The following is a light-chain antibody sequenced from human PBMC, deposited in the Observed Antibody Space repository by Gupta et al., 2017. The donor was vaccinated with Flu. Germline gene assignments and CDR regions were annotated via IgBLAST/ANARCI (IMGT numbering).Light chain of an antibody. CDR3: QQSGTSPPT. J-gene: IGKJ1*01. Sequence: GTLSLSPGERATLSCRASQSVSSSYLDWYQQKPGQAPRLLIYGASSRATGIPDRFSGSGSGTDFTLTISRLEPEDFAVYYCQQSGTSPPTFGQGTDVEI. V-gene: IGKV3-20*01. CDR2: GAS. CDR1: QSVSSSY.